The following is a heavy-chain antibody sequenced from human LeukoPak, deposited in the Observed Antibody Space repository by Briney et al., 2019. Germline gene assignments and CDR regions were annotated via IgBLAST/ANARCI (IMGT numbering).Heavy chain of an antibody. V-gene: IGHV4-30-4*08. CDR2: IYYRGST. J-gene: IGHJ6*03. Sequence: SETLSLTCTVSGGSISSGDYYWSRIRQPPGKGLEWIGYIYYRGSTYYNPSLKSRVTMSVDMSKNQFSLKLSSVTAADTAVYYCAREGSLPSYYYYMDVWGKGTTVTVSS. D-gene: IGHD6-19*01. CDR1: GGSISSGDYY. CDR3: AREGSLPSYYYYMDV.